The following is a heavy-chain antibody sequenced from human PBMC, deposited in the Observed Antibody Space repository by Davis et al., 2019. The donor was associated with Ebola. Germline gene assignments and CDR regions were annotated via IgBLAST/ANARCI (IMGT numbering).Heavy chain of an antibody. V-gene: IGHV3-48*02. D-gene: IGHD5-24*01. Sequence: GGSLRLSCGASGFTFSRHSMNWVRQAPGKGLEWIAFISSGGHDTYYADSVRGRFTISRDNAKNLLYLQLNSLRDEGTALYYCAKDAEDGSGNWFFDFRGRGALVTVSS. CDR2: ISSGGHDT. CDR1: GFTFSRHS. J-gene: IGHJ2*01. CDR3: AKDAEDGSGNWFFDF.